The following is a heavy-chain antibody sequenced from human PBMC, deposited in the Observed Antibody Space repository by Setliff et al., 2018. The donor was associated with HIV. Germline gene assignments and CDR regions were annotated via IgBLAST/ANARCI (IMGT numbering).Heavy chain of an antibody. J-gene: IGHJ5*02. CDR2: IYYSGST. CDR1: GGSISSHY. V-gene: IGHV4-59*05. CDR3: ATYADRESNRFDP. D-gene: IGHD3-10*01. Sequence: SETLSLTCTVSGGSISSHYWSWIRQPPGKGLEWIGSIYYSGSTYYNPSLKSRVTISVDTSKNQFSLKLSSVTAADTAVYYCATYADRESNRFDPWGQGILVTVSS.